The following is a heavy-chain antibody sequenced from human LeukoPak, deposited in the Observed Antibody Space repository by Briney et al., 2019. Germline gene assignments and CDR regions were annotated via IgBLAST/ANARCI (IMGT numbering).Heavy chain of an antibody. CDR2: ISAYNGNT. CDR1: GYTFTSYG. J-gene: IGHJ3*02. V-gene: IGHV1-18*01. Sequence: GASVKVSCKASGYTFTSYGISWVRQAPGQGLEWMGWISAYNGNTNYAQKLQGRVTMTTDTSTSTAYMELRSLRSDDTAVYYCARDGSLYYYDSSGYYYSAFDIWGQGTMVTVSS. D-gene: IGHD3-22*01. CDR3: ARDGSLYYYDSSGYYYSAFDI.